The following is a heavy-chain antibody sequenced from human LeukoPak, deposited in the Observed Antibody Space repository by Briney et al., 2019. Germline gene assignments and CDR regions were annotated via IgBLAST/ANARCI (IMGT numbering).Heavy chain of an antibody. V-gene: IGHV4-38-2*02. CDR1: GYSISSGYY. CDR3: ARVRTRLYCSSTSCRYWYFDL. J-gene: IGHJ2*01. CDR2: IYHSGST. Sequence: SETLSLTCTVSGYSISSGYYWGWIRRPPGKGLEWIGSIYHSGSTYYNPSLKSRVTISVDTSKNQFSLKLSSVTAADTAVYYCARVRTRLYCSSTSCRYWYFDLWGRGTLVTVSS. D-gene: IGHD2-2*01.